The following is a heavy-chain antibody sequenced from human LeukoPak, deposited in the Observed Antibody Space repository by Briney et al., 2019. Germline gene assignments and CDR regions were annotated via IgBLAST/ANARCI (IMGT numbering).Heavy chain of an antibody. Sequence: PGGSLRLSCAASRFTFSSYAMSWVRQAPGKGLEGVSGISWNSGSIGYADSVKGRFTSSRDNAKNSLYLQMNSLRAEDMALYYCAKGIGYSYGRSAFDYWGQGTLVTVSS. CDR1: RFTFSSYA. J-gene: IGHJ4*02. CDR3: AKGIGYSYGRSAFDY. D-gene: IGHD5-18*01. V-gene: IGHV3-9*03. CDR2: ISWNSGSI.